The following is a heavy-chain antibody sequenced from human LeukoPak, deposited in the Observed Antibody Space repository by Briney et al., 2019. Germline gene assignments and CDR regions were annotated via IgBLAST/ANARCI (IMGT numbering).Heavy chain of an antibody. CDR3: ARRRFYGRQLYYYYMDV. Sequence: ASVKVSCKASGYTFTSYGISWVRRAPGQGLEWMGWISAYNGNTNYAQKLQGRVTMTTDTSTSTAYMELRSLRSDDTAVYYCARRRFYGRQLYYYYMDVWGKGTTVTVSS. CDR1: GYTFTSYG. CDR2: ISAYNGNT. J-gene: IGHJ6*03. V-gene: IGHV1-18*01. D-gene: IGHD6-13*01.